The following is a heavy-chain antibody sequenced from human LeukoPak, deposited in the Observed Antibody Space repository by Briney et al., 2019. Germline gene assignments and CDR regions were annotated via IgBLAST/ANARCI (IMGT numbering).Heavy chain of an antibody. V-gene: IGHV1-46*01. Sequence: GASVKVSCKASGYTFTSYYMHWVRQAPGQGLEWMGIINPSGGSTSYAQKFQGRVTITRNTSISTAYMELSSLRSEDTAVYYCARVNYDILTGYSLAHWGQGTLVTVSS. J-gene: IGHJ4*02. CDR1: GYTFTSYY. D-gene: IGHD3-9*01. CDR3: ARVNYDILTGYSLAH. CDR2: INPSGGST.